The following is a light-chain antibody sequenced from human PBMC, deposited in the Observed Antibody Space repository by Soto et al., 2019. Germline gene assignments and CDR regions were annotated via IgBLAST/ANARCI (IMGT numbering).Light chain of an antibody. J-gene: IGKJ1*01. CDR3: QQYSNAPLT. Sequence: EIVLTQSPGTLSLSPGERASLSCRASLTVSDTYLAWSQQKAGQAPRPVIYDASSRATGISDRFSASGSGTDFTLTISRLEPEDFEVDYCQQYSNAPLTFGQGTKVDI. V-gene: IGKV3-20*01. CDR2: DAS. CDR1: LTVSDTY.